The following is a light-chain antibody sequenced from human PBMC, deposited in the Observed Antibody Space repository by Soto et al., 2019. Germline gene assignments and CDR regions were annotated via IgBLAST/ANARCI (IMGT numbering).Light chain of an antibody. CDR1: QSVLYSSTNKNY. V-gene: IGKV4-1*01. Sequence: DIVMTQSPDSLAVSLGERATINCKSSQSVLYSSTNKNYLAWYQHRPGQPPKLLLYWASVRESGVPERFSGTGSGADFTVSISSLQSEDAAVYYCQQYYAAVSTFGQGTKLEI. J-gene: IGKJ2*01. CDR3: QQYYAAVST. CDR2: WAS.